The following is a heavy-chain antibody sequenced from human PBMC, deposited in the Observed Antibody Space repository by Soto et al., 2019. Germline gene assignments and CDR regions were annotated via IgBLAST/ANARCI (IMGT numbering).Heavy chain of an antibody. Sequence: EVQLLESGGGLVQPGGSLRLSCAASGFIFSSYAMSWVRQAPGKGLEWVSGISGSGGSTYYADSVKGRFTISRDNSKNTLYPQMNSLRAEDTAVYYCAHSPAGYSSGWYRDYWGQGTLVTVSS. D-gene: IGHD6-19*01. CDR2: ISGSGGST. CDR1: GFIFSSYA. CDR3: AHSPAGYSSGWYRDY. J-gene: IGHJ4*02. V-gene: IGHV3-23*01.